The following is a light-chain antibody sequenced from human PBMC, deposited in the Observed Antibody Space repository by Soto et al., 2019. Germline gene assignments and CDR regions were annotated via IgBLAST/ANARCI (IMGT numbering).Light chain of an antibody. V-gene: IGLV1-40*01. Sequence: QSVLTQPPSVSGAPGQRVTISCTGSSSNIGAGYDVHWYQQVPRTAPKLLIYDNFNRPSGVPDRFSGSRSGTSASLAITGLQAEDEADYYCQSYDTSLSGPVFGGGTQLTVL. J-gene: IGLJ7*01. CDR2: DNF. CDR3: QSYDTSLSGPV. CDR1: SSNIGAGYD.